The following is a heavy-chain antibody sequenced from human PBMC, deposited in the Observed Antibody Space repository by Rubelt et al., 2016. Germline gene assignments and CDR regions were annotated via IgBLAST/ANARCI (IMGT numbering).Heavy chain of an antibody. V-gene: IGHV4-31*02. J-gene: IGHJ4*02. Sequence: YYSGSTYYNPSLKSRVTISVDTSKNQFSLKLSSVTAADTAVYYCARTGGSYWNDYWGQGTLVTVSS. D-gene: IGHD1-26*01. CDR3: ARTGGSYWNDY. CDR2: YYSGST.